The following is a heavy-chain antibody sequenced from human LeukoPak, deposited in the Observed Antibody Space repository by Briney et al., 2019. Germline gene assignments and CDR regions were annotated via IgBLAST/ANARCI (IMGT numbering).Heavy chain of an antibody. CDR3: ARHGASGDYYDGDY. CDR1: GYNFTNYW. V-gene: IGHV5-51*01. CDR2: IYPGDSDT. Sequence: GESLKISCQGSGYNFTNYWIGWVRQVPEKGLEWMGIIYPGDSDTRYSPSFQGQVTISADKSISTAYLQWSSLKASDTAMYYCARHGASGDYYDGDYWGQGTLVTVSS. J-gene: IGHJ4*02. D-gene: IGHD1-26*01.